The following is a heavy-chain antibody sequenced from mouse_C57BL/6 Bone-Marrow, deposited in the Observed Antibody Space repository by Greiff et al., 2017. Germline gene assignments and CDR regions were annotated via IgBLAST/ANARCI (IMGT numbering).Heavy chain of an antibody. CDR1: GYSITNGNHW. Sequence: EVKLQESGPALVKPSQTVSLTCTVTGYSITNGNHWWNWIRQVSGSKLEWIGYISSSGSTDSNPSLKSRISITRDTSKNQLFLQLNSVTTEDIATYYCARGRLYYGSSPSFAYWGQGTLVTVSA. CDR3: ARGRLYYGSSPSFAY. J-gene: IGHJ3*01. D-gene: IGHD1-1*01. V-gene: IGHV3-4*01. CDR2: ISSSGST.